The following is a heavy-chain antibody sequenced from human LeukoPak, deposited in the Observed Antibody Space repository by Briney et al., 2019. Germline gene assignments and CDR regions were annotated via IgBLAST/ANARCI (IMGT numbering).Heavy chain of an antibody. Sequence: ASVKVSCKASGYTFTSYGISWVRQAPGQGLEWMGWISAYNGNTNYAQKLQGRVTMTTDTSTSTAYMELRSLRSDDTAVYYCARDQGLGGSSPPYGMDVWGQGTTVTVSS. CDR3: ARDQGLGGSSPPYGMDV. V-gene: IGHV1-18*01. D-gene: IGHD5-12*01. CDR1: GYTFTSYG. J-gene: IGHJ6*02. CDR2: ISAYNGNT.